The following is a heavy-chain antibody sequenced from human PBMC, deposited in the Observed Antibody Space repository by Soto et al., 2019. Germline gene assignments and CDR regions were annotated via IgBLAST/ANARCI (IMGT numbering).Heavy chain of an antibody. Sequence: PWESLKISCKGSGYSFTSYWTGWVRQIPGKGLEGMGIIYPGHSDTRYSPSFQGQVTISADKSISTAYLQWSSPKASDTVMYYFARRGIAACRTPRNYYYIDGLDVGGQGTTVTNSS. D-gene: IGHD6-25*01. CDR1: GYSFTSYW. V-gene: IGHV5-51*01. J-gene: IGHJ6*02. CDR2: IYPGHSDT. CDR3: ARRGIAACRTPRNYYYIDGLDV.